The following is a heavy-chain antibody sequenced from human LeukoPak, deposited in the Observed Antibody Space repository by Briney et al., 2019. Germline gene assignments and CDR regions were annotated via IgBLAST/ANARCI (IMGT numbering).Heavy chain of an antibody. J-gene: IGHJ6*03. V-gene: IGHV1-18*01. CDR2: ISAYNGNT. CDR1: GHTFTSYG. CDR3: ARGRYSGYPSFYYYYYYMDV. D-gene: IGHD5-12*01. Sequence: ASVKVSCKASGHTFTSYGISWVRQAPGQGLEWMGWISAYNGNTNYAQKLQGRVTMTTDTSTSTAYMELRSLRSDDTAVYYCARGRYSGYPSFYYYYYYMDVWGKGTTVTISS.